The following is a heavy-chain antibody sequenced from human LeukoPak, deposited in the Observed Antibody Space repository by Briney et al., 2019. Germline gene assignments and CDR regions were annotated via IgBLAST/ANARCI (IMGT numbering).Heavy chain of an antibody. Sequence: GGSLRLSCAASGFTFSSYAMSWVRQAPGKGLEWVLAISGSGGSTYYADFVKGRFTISRDNSKNTLYLQMNSLRAEDTAVYYCARDTVAGTRGVGAFDIWGQGTMVTVSS. J-gene: IGHJ3*02. D-gene: IGHD6-19*01. CDR1: GFTFSSYA. V-gene: IGHV3-23*01. CDR3: ARDTVAGTRGVGAFDI. CDR2: ISGSGGST.